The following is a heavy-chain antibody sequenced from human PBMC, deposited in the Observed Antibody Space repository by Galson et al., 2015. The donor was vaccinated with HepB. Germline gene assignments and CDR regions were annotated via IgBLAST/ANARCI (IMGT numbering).Heavy chain of an antibody. D-gene: IGHD5-24*01. CDR1: GFTFSSYT. V-gene: IGHV3-23*01. CDR2: ISGSGSST. J-gene: IGHJ4*02. CDR3: GGRGQMATSYSDY. Sequence: SLRLSCAASGFTFSSYTMSWVRQAPGKGLEWVSAISGSGSSTYYADSVKGRFTISRDNSKNSLYLQMNSLRAEDTAVYYCGGRGQMATSYSDYWGQGTLVTVSS.